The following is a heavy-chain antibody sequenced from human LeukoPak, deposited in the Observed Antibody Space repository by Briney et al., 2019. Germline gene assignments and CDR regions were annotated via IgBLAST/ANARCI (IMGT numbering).Heavy chain of an antibody. D-gene: IGHD3-10*01. J-gene: IGHJ5*02. V-gene: IGHV3-30*18. CDR1: GFTFSSYG. Sequence: PGGSLRLSCAASGFTFSSYGMHWVRQAPGKGLEWVAVISYDGSNKYYADSVKGRFTISRDNSKNTLYLQMNSLRAEDTAVYYCAKDSITMVRGVRPNWFDPWGQGTLVTVSS. CDR3: AKDSITMVRGVRPNWFDP. CDR2: ISYDGSNK.